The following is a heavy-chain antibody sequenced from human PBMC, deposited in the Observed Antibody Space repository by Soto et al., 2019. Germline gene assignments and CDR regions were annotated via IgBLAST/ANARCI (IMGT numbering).Heavy chain of an antibody. V-gene: IGHV3-21*01. Sequence: GGSLRLSCAASGFTFSSYSMNWVRQAPGKGLEWVSSISSSSSYIYYADSVKGRFTISRDNAKNSLYLQMNSLRAEDTAVYYCARSTAIYGDYVRSSWYFDLWGRGTLVTAPQ. CDR2: ISSSSSYI. D-gene: IGHD4-17*01. CDR1: GFTFSSYS. J-gene: IGHJ2*01. CDR3: ARSTAIYGDYVRSSWYFDL.